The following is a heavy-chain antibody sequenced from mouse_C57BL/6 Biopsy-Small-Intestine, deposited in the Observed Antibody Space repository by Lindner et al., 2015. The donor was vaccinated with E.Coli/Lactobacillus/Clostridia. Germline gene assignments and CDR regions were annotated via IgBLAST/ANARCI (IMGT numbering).Heavy chain of an antibody. Sequence: EVQLQESGPSLVRPSQTLSLTCTVTGFSINSDCYWIWIRQFPGNKLEYIGYTFYSGITYYNPSLGSRTYITRDTSKNQFSLKLSSVTTEDTATYYCARDYYYGSYWYFDVWGTGTTVTVSS. CDR3: ARDYYYGSYWYFDV. V-gene: IGHV3-3*01. D-gene: IGHD1-1*01. J-gene: IGHJ1*03. CDR2: TFYSGIT. CDR1: GFSINSDCY.